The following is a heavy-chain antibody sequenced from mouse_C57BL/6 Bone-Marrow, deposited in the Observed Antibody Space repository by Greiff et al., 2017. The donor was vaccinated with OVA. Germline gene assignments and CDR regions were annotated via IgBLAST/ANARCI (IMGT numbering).Heavy chain of an antibody. CDR2: IYPGDGAT. CDR1: GYAFSSSW. Sequence: QVQLQQSGPELVKPGASVTISCKASGYAFSSSWMTWVKQRPGKGLEWIGRIYPGDGATNYNGQFQGKATLTADKSSSTAYMQLSSLTSEDSAVYFCARGGGYGSSFAYWGQGTLVTVSA. CDR3: ARGGGYGSSFAY. D-gene: IGHD1-1*01. J-gene: IGHJ3*01. V-gene: IGHV1-82*01.